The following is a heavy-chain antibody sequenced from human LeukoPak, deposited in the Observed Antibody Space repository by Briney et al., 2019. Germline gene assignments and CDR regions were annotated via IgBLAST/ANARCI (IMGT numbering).Heavy chain of an antibody. Sequence: SETLSLTCTVSGGSISSYYWSWIRQPPGKGLEWIGYIYYSGSTNYNPSLKSRVTISVDTSKNQFSLKLSSVTAADTAAYYCARVRTNDHGMDVWGQGTTVTVSS. CDR2: IYYSGST. V-gene: IGHV4-59*01. J-gene: IGHJ6*02. CDR1: GGSISSYY. CDR3: ARVRTNDHGMDV. D-gene: IGHD2-8*01.